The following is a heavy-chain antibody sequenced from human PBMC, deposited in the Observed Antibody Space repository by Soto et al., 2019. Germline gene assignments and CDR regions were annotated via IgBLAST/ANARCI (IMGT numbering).Heavy chain of an antibody. CDR3: ARDPVEELVPDY. V-gene: IGHV4-30-4*01. Sequence: SLTCTVSGGSISSGDYYWSWIRQPPGKGLEWIGYIYYSGSTYYNPSLKSRVTISVDTSKNQFSLKLSSVTAADTAVYYCARDPVEELVPDYWGQGTLVTVSS. CDR1: GGSISSGDYY. D-gene: IGHD6-6*01. CDR2: IYYSGST. J-gene: IGHJ4*02.